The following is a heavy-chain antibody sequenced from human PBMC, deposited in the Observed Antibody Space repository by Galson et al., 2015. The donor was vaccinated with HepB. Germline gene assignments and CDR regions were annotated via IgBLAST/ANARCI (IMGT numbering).Heavy chain of an antibody. CDR1: GFPVSSNY. Sequence: SLRLSCAASGFPVSSNYMSWVRQAPGKGLEWVSVIYSGGSTYYADSVKGRFTISRDNSKNTLYLQMNSLRAEDTAVYYCARGASNYGDYIDAFDIWGQGTMVTVSS. CDR2: IYSGGST. V-gene: IGHV3-53*01. D-gene: IGHD4-17*01. CDR3: ARGASNYGDYIDAFDI. J-gene: IGHJ3*02.